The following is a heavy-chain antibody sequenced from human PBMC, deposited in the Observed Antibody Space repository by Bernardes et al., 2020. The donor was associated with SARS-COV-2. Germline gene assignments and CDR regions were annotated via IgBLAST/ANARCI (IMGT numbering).Heavy chain of an antibody. CDR1: GFDFRDYW. Sequence: GGSLRLSCAGSGFDFRDYWMAWVRQAPGKGLEWVANIKRDGSETYYVDSVKGRFTISRDNAQNLVFLQMNSLRAEDTAIFYCARSAGMDVWGQGTMVTVSS. J-gene: IGHJ6*02. CDR2: IKRDGSET. V-gene: IGHV3-7*03. CDR3: ARSAGMDV.